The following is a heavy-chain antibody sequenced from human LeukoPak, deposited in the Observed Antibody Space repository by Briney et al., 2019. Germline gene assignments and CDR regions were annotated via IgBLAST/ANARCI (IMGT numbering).Heavy chain of an antibody. V-gene: IGHV3-23*01. Sequence: GGSLRLSCAASGFTFSSYAMNWVRQAPGKGLEWVSTISGSGGGPYYADSVKGRFTISRDNSKNTLSLQMNSLRAEDTAVYYCAKSAASTRYYYGMDVWGQGTTVTVSS. CDR3: AKSAASTRYYYGMDV. J-gene: IGHJ6*02. CDR2: ISGSGGGP. D-gene: IGHD6-25*01. CDR1: GFTFSSYA.